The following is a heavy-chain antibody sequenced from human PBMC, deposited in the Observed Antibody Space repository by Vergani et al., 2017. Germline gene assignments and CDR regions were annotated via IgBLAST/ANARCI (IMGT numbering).Heavy chain of an antibody. CDR2: INAGNGNT. D-gene: IGHD6-19*01. CDR1: GYTFTSYA. Sequence: QVQLVQSGAEVKKPGASVKVSCKASGYTFTSYAMHWVRQAPGKRLEWMGWINAGNGNTKYSQKFQGRVTITRDTSASTAYMELSSLRSEDTAVYYCARSPPTGYSSGWYDYWGQGTLVTVSS. J-gene: IGHJ4*02. V-gene: IGHV1-3*01. CDR3: ARSPPTGYSSGWYDY.